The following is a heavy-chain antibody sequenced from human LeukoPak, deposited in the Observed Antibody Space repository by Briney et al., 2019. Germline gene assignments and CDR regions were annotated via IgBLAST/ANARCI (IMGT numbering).Heavy chain of an antibody. D-gene: IGHD3-10*01. J-gene: IGHJ4*02. CDR1: GYTFTSYG. CDR2: ISAYNGNT. V-gene: IGHV1-18*01. Sequence: ASVKVSCTVSGYTFTSYGISWVRQAPGQGLEWMGWISAYNGNTNYAQKLQGRVTMTTDTSTSTAYMELRSLRSDGTAVYYCARDRVYYYGSGSHFDYWGQGTLVTVSS. CDR3: ARDRVYYYGSGSHFDY.